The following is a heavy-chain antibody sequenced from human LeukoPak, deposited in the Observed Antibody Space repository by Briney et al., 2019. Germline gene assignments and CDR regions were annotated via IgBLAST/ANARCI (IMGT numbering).Heavy chain of an antibody. CDR2: IKQDGSEK. CDR1: GVTFSSYW. D-gene: IGHD2-2*01. Sequence: GGSLRLSCAASGVTFSSYWMSWVRRAPGRGLQGVANIKQDGSEKYYVDSVKGRFTISRDYVKNSLYLQMNSLRAEDTAVYYCARDCSSSSCYWVFDYWGQGTLVTVSS. J-gene: IGHJ4*02. V-gene: IGHV3-7*01. CDR3: ARDCSSSSCYWVFDY.